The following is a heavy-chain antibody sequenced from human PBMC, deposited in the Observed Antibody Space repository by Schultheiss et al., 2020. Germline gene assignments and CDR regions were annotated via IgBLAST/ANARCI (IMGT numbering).Heavy chain of an antibody. V-gene: IGHV3-33*06. J-gene: IGHJ5*02. CDR3: AKGVVVAAIRSNWFDP. CDR2: IWYDGSNK. CDR1: GFTFSSYG. D-gene: IGHD2-15*01. Sequence: GGSLRLSCAASGFTFSSYGMHWVRQAPGKGLEWVAVIWYDGSNKYYADSVKGRFTISRDNSKNTLYLQMNSLRAEDTAVYYCAKGVVVAAIRSNWFDPWGQGTLVTVSS.